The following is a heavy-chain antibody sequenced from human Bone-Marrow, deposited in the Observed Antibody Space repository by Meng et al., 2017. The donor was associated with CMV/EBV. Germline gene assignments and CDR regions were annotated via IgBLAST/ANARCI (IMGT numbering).Heavy chain of an antibody. Sequence: GSLRLSCTVSGGPISSYYWSWIRQPPGKGLEWIGYIYYSGSTNYNPSLKSRVTISVDTSKNQFSLKLSSVTAADTAVYYCARAVRRYCSGGSCYLSYYYGMDVWGQGTTVTVSS. J-gene: IGHJ6*02. V-gene: IGHV4-59*01. CDR2: IYYSGST. D-gene: IGHD2-15*01. CDR3: ARAVRRYCSGGSCYLSYYYGMDV. CDR1: GGPISSYY.